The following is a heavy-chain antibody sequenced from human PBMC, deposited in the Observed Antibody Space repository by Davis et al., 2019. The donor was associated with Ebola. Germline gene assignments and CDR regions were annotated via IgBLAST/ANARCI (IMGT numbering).Heavy chain of an antibody. Sequence: GESLKISCAASGFTFSTYGMHWVRQAPGKGLEWVAVISYDGSSKYYADSVKGRFTISRDNSKNTLYLQMNSLRAEDTAVYYCARMPLDYYYGMDVWGKGTTVTVSS. J-gene: IGHJ6*04. D-gene: IGHD2-2*01. CDR1: GFTFSTYG. CDR3: ARMPLDYYYGMDV. CDR2: ISYDGSSK. V-gene: IGHV3-30*03.